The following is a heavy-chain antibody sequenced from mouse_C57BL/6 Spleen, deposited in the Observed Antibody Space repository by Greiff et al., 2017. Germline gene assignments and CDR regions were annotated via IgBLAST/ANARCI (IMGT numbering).Heavy chain of an antibody. Sequence: QVQLQQSGAELVRPGASVTLSCKASGYTFTDYEMHWVKQTPVHGLEWIGAIDPETGGTAYNQKFKGKAILTADKSSSTAYMELRSLTSEDSAVYYCTTYYGSSYEYFDYWGQGTTLTVSS. CDR1: GYTFTDYE. CDR2: IDPETGGT. J-gene: IGHJ2*01. D-gene: IGHD1-1*01. CDR3: TTYYGSSYEYFDY. V-gene: IGHV1-15*01.